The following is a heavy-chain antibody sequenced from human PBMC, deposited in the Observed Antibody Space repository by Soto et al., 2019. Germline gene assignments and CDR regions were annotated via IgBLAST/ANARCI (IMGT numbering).Heavy chain of an antibody. CDR3: AKGSLYSNYRRPPFDY. Sequence: GGSLRLSCAASGFTFSSYAMSWVRQAPGKGLEWVSAISGSGGSTYYADSVKGRFTISRDNSKNTLYLQMNSLRAEDTAVYYCAKGSLYSNYRRPPFDYWGQGTLVTVSS. J-gene: IGHJ4*02. CDR1: GFTFSSYA. V-gene: IGHV3-23*01. D-gene: IGHD4-4*01. CDR2: ISGSGGST.